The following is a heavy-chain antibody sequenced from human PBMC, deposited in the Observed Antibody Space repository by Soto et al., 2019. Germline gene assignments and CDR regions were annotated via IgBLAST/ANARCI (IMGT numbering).Heavy chain of an antibody. V-gene: IGHV1-69*02. J-gene: IGHJ4*02. CDR2: LIPILGLA. CDR3: ARFKLGEDY. Sequence: QVQLVQSGAEVKKPGSSVKVSCKASGGTFTNYTITWVRQAPGQGLEWMGRLIPILGLANYAQKFRGRVTMTADNSTTTGYLELRSLTSEDTAMYYCARFKLGEDYWGQGTLVTVSS. CDR1: GGTFTNYT. D-gene: IGHD3-16*01.